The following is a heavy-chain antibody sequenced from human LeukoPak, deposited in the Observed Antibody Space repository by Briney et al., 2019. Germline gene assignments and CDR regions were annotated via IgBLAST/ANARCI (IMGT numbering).Heavy chain of an antibody. CDR3: ARMRCGGGSCYSYFDY. J-gene: IGHJ4*02. D-gene: IGHD2-15*01. CDR2: INHSGST. Sequence: SETLSLTCTVSGGSISSGGYYWSWIRQHPGRGLEWIGEINHSGSTYYNPSLKSRVTISVDTSKNQFSLKLSSVTAADTAVYYCARMRCGGGSCYSYFDYWGQGTLVTVSS. CDR1: GGSISSGGYY. V-gene: IGHV4-39*07.